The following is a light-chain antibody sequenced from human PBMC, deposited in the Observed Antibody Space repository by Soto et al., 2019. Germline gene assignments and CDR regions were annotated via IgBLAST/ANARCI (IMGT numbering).Light chain of an antibody. CDR1: QSVAFH. V-gene: IGKV3-15*01. CDR3: QQYKKWPPLT. J-gene: IGKJ4*01. Sequence: EIVMTQSPATLSVSPGETATLSCRASQSVAFHLAWYQQKPGQGPRLLIYGAFTRATGIPARFSGSGSGTEFTLTISSLQCEDFAVYYCQQYKKWPPLTFGGGTKVEIK. CDR2: GAF.